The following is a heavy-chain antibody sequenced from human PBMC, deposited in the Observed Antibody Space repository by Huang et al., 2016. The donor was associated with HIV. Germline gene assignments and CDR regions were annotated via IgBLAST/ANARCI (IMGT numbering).Heavy chain of an antibody. D-gene: IGHD3-10*01. J-gene: IGHJ5*02. CDR3: ARFRGPQVTLHWLDP. CDR2: VSTYNGHK. CDR1: GYTVFTYS. V-gene: IGHV1-18*01. Sequence: QVQLVQSGPEMKKPGASVNVSCKASGYTVFTYSIRWVRQAPGQGLEWMGWVSTYNGHKNYAQKFQGRLTLTTDVSTSSAYMELKILRSDDTAVYYCARFRGPQVTLHWLDPWGQGTLVTVSS.